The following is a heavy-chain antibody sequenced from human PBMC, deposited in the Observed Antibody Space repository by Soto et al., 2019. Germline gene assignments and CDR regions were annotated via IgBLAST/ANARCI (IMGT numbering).Heavy chain of an antibody. Sequence: QVQLQESGPGLVKPSQTLSLTCTVSGGSISSGDYYWSWIRQHPGKGLEWIGYIYYSGSTYYNPSLKSRVSRSVDRSKNQFSLKLSSVTAADTAVYYCARDWGYCSGGTCYSNWFGPWGQGTLVTVSS. D-gene: IGHD2-15*01. CDR3: ARDWGYCSGGTCYSNWFGP. CDR2: IYYSGST. V-gene: IGHV4-31*03. J-gene: IGHJ5*02. CDR1: GGSISSGDYY.